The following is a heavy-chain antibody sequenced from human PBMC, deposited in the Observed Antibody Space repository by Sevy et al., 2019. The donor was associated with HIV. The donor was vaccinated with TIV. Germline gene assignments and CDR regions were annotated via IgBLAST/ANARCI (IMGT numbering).Heavy chain of an antibody. Sequence: GGSLRLSCAASGFTFNSYPMHWVRQAPGKGLEWVAFRSYDGSNKYYADSVKGRFTISRDSSRNTQYLQMNSLRPEDTALYYCARASGCSGYYDFQHWGQGTLVTVSS. V-gene: IGHV3-30*04. D-gene: IGHD3-22*01. CDR3: ARASGCSGYYDFQH. J-gene: IGHJ1*01. CDR2: RSYDGSNK. CDR1: GFTFNSYP.